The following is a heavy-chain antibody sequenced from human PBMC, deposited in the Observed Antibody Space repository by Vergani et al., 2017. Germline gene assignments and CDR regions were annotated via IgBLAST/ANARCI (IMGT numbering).Heavy chain of an antibody. CDR2: IYPGDSDT. Sequence: EVQLEQSGAAVKKPGESLKISCKGSGYSFTSYWIAWVRQMPGKGLEWMGIIYPGDSDTRYSPSFQGQVTISADKSITTAYLQWSSLKASDTAMYYWAGRIGGGGSGMDVWGQGTRVTVSS. V-gene: IGHV5-51*01. D-gene: IGHD3-16*01. CDR1: GYSFTSYW. CDR3: AGRIGGGGSGMDV. J-gene: IGHJ6*02.